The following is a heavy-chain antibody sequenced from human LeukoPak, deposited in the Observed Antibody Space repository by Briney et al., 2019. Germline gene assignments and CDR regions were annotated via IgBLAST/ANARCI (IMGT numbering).Heavy chain of an antibody. D-gene: IGHD4-17*01. V-gene: IGHV3-74*01. J-gene: IGHJ4*02. Sequence: HPGGPLRLSCAASGFTYSRYWMHWVGPVPRKGLVWVARKKGDESYTFYADFVKGRFTLSRGNAKNTLYLQMNSLRAEDTAVYYCASQADSAYGDYNWGQGTLVTASS. CDR3: ASQADSAYGDYN. CDR2: KKGDESYT. CDR1: GFTYSRYW.